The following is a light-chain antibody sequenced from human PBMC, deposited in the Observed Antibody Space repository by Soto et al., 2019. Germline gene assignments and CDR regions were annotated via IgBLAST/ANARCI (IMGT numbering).Light chain of an antibody. CDR1: QSIISNY. CDR2: GAS. J-gene: IGKJ1*01. Sequence: EIVLTQSPGTLPLSPGERATLSCRASQSIISNYLAWYQQKPGQAPRLLIYGASRRATGIPDRFSGGGSGTDFTLTISRLEPEDFAVYYCHQYSSSLTFGQGTKVDIK. V-gene: IGKV3-20*01. CDR3: HQYSSSLT.